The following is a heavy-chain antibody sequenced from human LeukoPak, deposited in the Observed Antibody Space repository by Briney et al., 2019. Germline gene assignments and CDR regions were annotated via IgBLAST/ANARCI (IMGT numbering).Heavy chain of an antibody. CDR1: GFTFRSYW. J-gene: IGHJ4*02. CDR3: ASGPVMTTVTTRDY. CDR2: IYSGGNT. D-gene: IGHD4-17*01. Sequence: PGGSLRLSCAASGFTFRSYWMSWVRQAPGKGLEWVSVIYSGGNTYYADSVKGRFTISRDNSKNTLYLQMNSLRAEDTAVYFCASGPVMTTVTTRDYWGQGTLVTVSS. V-gene: IGHV3-66*01.